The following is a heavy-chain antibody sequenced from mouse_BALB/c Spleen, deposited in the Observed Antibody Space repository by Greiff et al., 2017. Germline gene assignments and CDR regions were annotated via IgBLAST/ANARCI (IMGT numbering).Heavy chain of an antibody. J-gene: IGHJ2*01. Sequence: LQQPGSELVRPGASVKLSCKASGYTFTSYWMHWVKQRPGHGLEWIGDIYPGGGYTNYNEKFKGKATLTADTSSSTAYMQLSSLTSEDSAVYFCARYGFDYWGQGTTLTVSS. V-gene: IGHV1S22*01. CDR3: ARYGFDY. CDR2: IYPGGGYT. D-gene: IGHD1-1*02. CDR1: GYTFTSYW.